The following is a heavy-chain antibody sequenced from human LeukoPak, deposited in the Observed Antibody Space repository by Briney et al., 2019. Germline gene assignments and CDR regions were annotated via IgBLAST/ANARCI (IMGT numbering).Heavy chain of an antibody. D-gene: IGHD3-22*01. CDR2: IYTSGST. CDR1: GYSISSGYY. V-gene: IGHV4-4*07. Sequence: PSETLSLTCAVSGYSISSGYYWSWIRQPAGKGLEWIGRIYTSGSTNYNPSLKSRVTMSVDTSKNQFSLKLSSVTAADTAVYYCARDTYYYDSSGYPPDYWGQGTLVTVSS. J-gene: IGHJ4*02. CDR3: ARDTYYYDSSGYPPDY.